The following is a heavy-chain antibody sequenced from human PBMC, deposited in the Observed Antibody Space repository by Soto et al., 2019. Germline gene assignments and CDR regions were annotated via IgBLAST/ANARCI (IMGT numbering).Heavy chain of an antibody. V-gene: IGHV1-69*13. J-gene: IGHJ6*02. Sequence: GASVKVSCKASGGTFSSYAISWVRQAPGQGLEWMGGIIPIFGTANYAQKFQGRVTITADESTSTAYMELSSPRSEDTAVYYCARVDGGGSSFYYGMDVWGQGTTVTVSS. D-gene: IGHD2-15*01. CDR2: IIPIFGTA. CDR1: GGTFSSYA. CDR3: ARVDGGGSSFYYGMDV.